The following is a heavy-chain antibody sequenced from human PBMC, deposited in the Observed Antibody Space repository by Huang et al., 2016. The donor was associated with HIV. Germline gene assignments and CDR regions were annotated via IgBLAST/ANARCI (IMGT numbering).Heavy chain of an antibody. J-gene: IGHJ4*02. CDR1: GISISSDIHC. V-gene: IGHV4-39*01. D-gene: IGHD3-16*01. Sequence: QLQLQESGPRLLKPSETLSLTCTVSGISISSDIHCWDWLRQSPGKGLEWMGSVYYSGSTYYNPSLASRATVSVFTSKDQFSLQLTSVTATDTAVYYCARRGTGAVRPSVFDFWGRGTLVTVSS. CDR3: ARRGTGAVRPSVFDF. CDR2: VYYSGST.